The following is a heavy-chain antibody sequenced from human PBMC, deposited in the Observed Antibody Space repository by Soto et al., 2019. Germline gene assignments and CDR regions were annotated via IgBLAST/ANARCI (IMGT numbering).Heavy chain of an antibody. CDR2: ISGSGGST. CDR1: GFTFSSYA. V-gene: IGHV3-23*01. J-gene: IGHJ4*02. Sequence: GGSLRLSCAASGFTFSSYAMSWVRQAPGKGLEWVSAISGSGGSTYYADSVKGRFTISRDNSKNTLYLQMNSLRAEDTAVYYSAKDGTGTPVFDYWGQGTLVTVSS. CDR3: AKDGTGTPVFDY. D-gene: IGHD1-7*01.